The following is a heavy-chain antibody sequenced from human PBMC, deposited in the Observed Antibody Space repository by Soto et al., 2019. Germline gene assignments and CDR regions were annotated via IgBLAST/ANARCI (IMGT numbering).Heavy chain of an antibody. J-gene: IGHJ2*01. CDR2: IIPIFGTT. D-gene: IGHD5-12*01. CDR3: ARGNHRWLQWWYFDL. V-gene: IGHV1-69*12. CDR1: GGTFSNYP. Sequence: QVQLVQSGAEVKKPGSSVKVSCKASGGTFSNYPISWVRQAPGQGLEWMGGIIPIFGTTNYAQKFQGRVTIPADESTSTAYMELSSLRSEDTAVFYCARGNHRWLQWWYFDLWGRGTLVTVSS.